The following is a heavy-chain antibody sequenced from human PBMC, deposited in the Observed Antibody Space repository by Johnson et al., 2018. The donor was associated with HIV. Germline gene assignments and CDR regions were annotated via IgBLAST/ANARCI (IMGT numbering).Heavy chain of an antibody. D-gene: IGHD6-19*01. CDR2: ISYDGSNK. Sequence: VQLVESGGGVVQPGRSLRLSCAASGFTFSSYAMHWVRQAPGKGLEWVAVISYDGSNKYYADFVKGRFTISRDNSKNTLYLQMNSLRAEDTAVYYCARVQWLILDAFDIWGQGTMVTVSS. CDR3: ARVQWLILDAFDI. CDR1: GFTFSSYA. V-gene: IGHV3-30*04. J-gene: IGHJ3*02.